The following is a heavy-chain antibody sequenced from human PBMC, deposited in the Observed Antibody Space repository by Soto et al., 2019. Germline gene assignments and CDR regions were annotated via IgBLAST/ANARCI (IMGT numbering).Heavy chain of an antibody. CDR2: IYYSGTT. CDR3: ASHGYFRGSYDMDV. CDR1: GGSISRTSFN. J-gene: IGHJ6*03. V-gene: IGHV4-39*01. D-gene: IGHD2-2*03. Sequence: SAETLSLTCTVSGGSISRTSFNWGWIRQPPEKGLEWIGSIYYSGTTYHNPSLKSRVTISVDTSNNHFSLKLSSVTATDTAIYYCASHGYFRGSYDMDVLGKETTVPVSS.